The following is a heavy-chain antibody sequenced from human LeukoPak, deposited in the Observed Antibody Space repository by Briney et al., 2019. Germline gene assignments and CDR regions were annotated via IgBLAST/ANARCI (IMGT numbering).Heavy chain of an antibody. V-gene: IGHV1-3*01. D-gene: IGHD2-2*01. CDR1: GYTFTRYA. CDR3: ARILLRYCSITSCSFGF. Sequence: ASVRVSSKASGYTFTRYAMHWVCEAPGHRRECMGWINAGNGNTKYSQKFQGRVTITRDTSASTAYMELSSLRSEDTAVYYCARILLRYCSITSCSFGFWGQGTLVTVSS. J-gene: IGHJ5*01. CDR2: INAGNGNT.